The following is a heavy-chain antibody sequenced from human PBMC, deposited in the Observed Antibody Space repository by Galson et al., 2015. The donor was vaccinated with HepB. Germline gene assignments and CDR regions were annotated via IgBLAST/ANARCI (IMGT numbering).Heavy chain of an antibody. D-gene: IGHD5-18*01. CDR1: GFTFDDYA. J-gene: IGHJ3*02. CDR3: VKDSRYSDGYPDAFDM. CDR2: VSWNSANI. Sequence: SLRLSCAASGFTFDDYAMHWVQHAPGKGLEWVSGVSWNSANIAYADSVKGRFTISRDNGKNVLHLQMNSLRPEDTALYHCVKDSRYSDGYPDAFDMGGQGTMVTVSS. V-gene: IGHV3-9*01.